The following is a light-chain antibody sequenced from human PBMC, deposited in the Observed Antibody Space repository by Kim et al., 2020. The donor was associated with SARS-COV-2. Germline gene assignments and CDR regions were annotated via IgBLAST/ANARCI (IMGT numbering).Light chain of an antibody. V-gene: IGKV4-1*01. CDR3: QQYYSTPYT. CDR2: WAS. CDR1: QSVLYSSNNQNY. J-gene: IGKJ2*01. Sequence: RATINSKSSQSVLYSSNNQNYLAWYQQKPGQPPTLLIYWASTREYGVPDRFSGSGSGTDFTLTISSLQAEDVAVYYCQQYYSTPYTFGQGTKLEI.